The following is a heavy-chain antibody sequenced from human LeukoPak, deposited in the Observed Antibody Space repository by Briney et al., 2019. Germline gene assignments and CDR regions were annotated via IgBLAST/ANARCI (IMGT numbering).Heavy chain of an antibody. D-gene: IGHD6-13*01. V-gene: IGHV4-34*01. CDR1: GGSFSGYY. CDR2: INHSGST. Sequence: SETLSLTCAVYGGSFSGYYWSWIRQPPGKGLEWIGEINHSGSTNYNPSLKSRVTISVDTSKNQFSLNLSSVTAADTAVYYCARYAADGRTLEYWGQGTLVTVSS. J-gene: IGHJ4*02. CDR3: ARYAADGRTLEY.